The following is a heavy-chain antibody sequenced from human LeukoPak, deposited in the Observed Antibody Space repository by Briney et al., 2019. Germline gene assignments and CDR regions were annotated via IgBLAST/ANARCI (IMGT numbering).Heavy chain of an antibody. CDR2: IYYSGST. J-gene: IGHJ4*02. Sequence: SETLSLTCTVSGGSISSYYWSWIRQPPGKGLEWIGYIYYSGSTNYNPSLKSRVTISVDTSKNQFSLKLSSVTAADTAVYYCARVAQYYDFWSGPRIWVYFDYWGQGTLVTVSS. V-gene: IGHV4-59*01. CDR3: ARVAQYYDFWSGPRIWVYFDY. CDR1: GGSISSYY. D-gene: IGHD3-3*01.